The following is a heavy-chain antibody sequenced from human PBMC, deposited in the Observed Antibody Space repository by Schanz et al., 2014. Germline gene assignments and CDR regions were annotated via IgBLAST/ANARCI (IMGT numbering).Heavy chain of an antibody. CDR1: GFTFSGYW. J-gene: IGHJ3*02. CDR3: ARENLNWEAFDI. Sequence: EVQLVESGGGLVQPGGSLRLSCAASGFTFSGYWMSWVRQAPGEGLVWVANIKLDGSEKYYVDSVKGRFTISRDNAKNSLYLQMNSLRGEDTAVYYCARENLNWEAFDIWGQGTVVTVS. D-gene: IGHD7-27*01. V-gene: IGHV3-7*03. CDR2: IKLDGSEK.